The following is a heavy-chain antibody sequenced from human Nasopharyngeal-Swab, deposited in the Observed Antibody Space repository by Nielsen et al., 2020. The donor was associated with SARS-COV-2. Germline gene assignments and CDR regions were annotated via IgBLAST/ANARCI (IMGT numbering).Heavy chain of an antibody. Sequence: GESLKISCAASGFTFSSYAMSCVRPPPGKGLELVSAISGRASYTYYADSVKGRFTVSRDNSKNTLSLQMTSLRAEDTAVYYCAKDADLGPTSIDSWGQGTLVTVSS. J-gene: IGHJ4*02. CDR1: GFTFSSYA. CDR2: ISGRASYT. V-gene: IGHV3-23*01. D-gene: IGHD1-26*01. CDR3: AKDADLGPTSIDS.